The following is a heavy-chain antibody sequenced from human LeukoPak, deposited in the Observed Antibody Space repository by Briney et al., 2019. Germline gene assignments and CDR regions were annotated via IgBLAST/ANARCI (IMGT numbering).Heavy chain of an antibody. V-gene: IGHV4-59*08. J-gene: IGHJ5*02. Sequence: SETLSLTCTVSGGSISSYYWSWIRQPPGKGLEWIGYIYYSGSTNYNPSLKSRVTISVDTSKNQFSLKLSSVTAADTAVYYCARNVAYDSSGFDPWGQGTLVTVSS. D-gene: IGHD3-22*01. CDR3: ARNVAYDSSGFDP. CDR2: IYYSGST. CDR1: GGSISSYY.